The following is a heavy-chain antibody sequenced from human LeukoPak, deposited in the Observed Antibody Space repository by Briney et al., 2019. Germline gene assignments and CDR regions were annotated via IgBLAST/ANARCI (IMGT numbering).Heavy chain of an antibody. CDR3: ARGPGEYDAFDI. V-gene: IGHV1-69*04. Sequence: GASVKVSCKASGGTFSSYAISWVRQAPGQGLEWMGRTIPILGIANYAQKFQGRVTITADKSTSTAYMELSSLRSEDTAVYYCARGPGEYDAFDIWGQGTMVTVSS. CDR1: GGTFSSYA. D-gene: IGHD3-10*01. CDR2: TIPILGIA. J-gene: IGHJ3*02.